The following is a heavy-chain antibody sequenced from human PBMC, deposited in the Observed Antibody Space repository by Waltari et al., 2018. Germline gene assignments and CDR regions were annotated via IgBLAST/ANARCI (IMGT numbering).Heavy chain of an antibody. Sequence: EVQMVETGGDLIQPGGSLRLSCAVSGFTVNSKYMSWVRQAPGKGLEWVSVLYSGGSTFYADSVKGRFSISREISKNTLYLQMNSLRAEDTAVYYCARDRPFDLWGRGTLVTVSS. CDR2: LYSGGST. J-gene: IGHJ2*01. CDR1: GFTVNSKY. CDR3: ARDRPFDL. V-gene: IGHV3-53*02.